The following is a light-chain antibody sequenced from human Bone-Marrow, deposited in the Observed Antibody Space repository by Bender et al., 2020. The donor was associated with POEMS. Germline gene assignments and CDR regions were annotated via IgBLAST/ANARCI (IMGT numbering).Light chain of an antibody. CDR3: QSAHTSGASVV. J-gene: IGLJ2*01. Sequence: SHELTQPPSVSVSPGETARITCSGNTLSNQYAFWYQQKAGQAPVAVIFQDSERPSGIPERFSGSSSGTTVTLTINGVQAEDEAAYYCQSAHTSGASVVFGGGTTLTVL. CDR2: QDS. CDR1: TLSNQY. V-gene: IGLV3-25*03.